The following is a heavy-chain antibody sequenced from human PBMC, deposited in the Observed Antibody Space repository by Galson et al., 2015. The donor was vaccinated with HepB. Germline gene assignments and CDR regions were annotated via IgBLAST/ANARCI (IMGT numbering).Heavy chain of an antibody. CDR2: ISAYSGNT. J-gene: IGHJ4*02. CDR1: VYTFTSYH. Sequence: SVKVSCKASVYTFTSYHITWVRQAPGQGLEWMGWISAYSGNTNYAQKLQGRVTMTTDTSTSTAYMELRSLRSDGTAVYYCAIWGRGSGVDYWGQGTLVTVSS. D-gene: IGHD3-16*01. CDR3: AIWGRGSGVDY. V-gene: IGHV1-18*01.